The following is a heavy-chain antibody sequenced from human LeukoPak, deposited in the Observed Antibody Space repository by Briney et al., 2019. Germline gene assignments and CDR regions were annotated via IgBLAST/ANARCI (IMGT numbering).Heavy chain of an antibody. CDR3: ARQPGQQRTLFDP. CDR1: GGSISSYY. D-gene: IGHD6-13*01. CDR2: IYTSGST. V-gene: IGHV4-4*09. Sequence: SETLSLTCTVSGGSISSYYWSWIRQPPGKGLEWIGYIYTSGSTNYNPSLKSRVTISVDTSKNQFSLKLSSVTAADTAVYYCARQPGQQRTLFDPWGQGTLVTVSS. J-gene: IGHJ5*02.